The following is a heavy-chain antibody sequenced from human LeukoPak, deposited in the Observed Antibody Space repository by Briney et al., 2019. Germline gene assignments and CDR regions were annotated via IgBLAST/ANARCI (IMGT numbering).Heavy chain of an antibody. D-gene: IGHD6-13*01. CDR3: ARSWKLAAATPPGKV. CDR1: GFTFSDYY. Sequence: PGGSLRLSCAASGFTFSDYYMSWIRQAPGKGLEWVSYISSSGSTIYYADSVKGRFTISRDNAKNSLYLQMNSLRAEDTAVYYCARSWKLAAATPPGKVWGQGTLVTVSS. CDR2: ISSSGSTI. V-gene: IGHV3-11*01. J-gene: IGHJ4*02.